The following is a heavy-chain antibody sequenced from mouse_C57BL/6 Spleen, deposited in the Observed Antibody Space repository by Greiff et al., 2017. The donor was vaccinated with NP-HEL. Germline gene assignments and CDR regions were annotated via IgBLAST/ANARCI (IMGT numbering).Heavy chain of an antibody. V-gene: IGHV5-4*01. J-gene: IGHJ4*01. D-gene: IGHD1-1*01. Sequence: EVMLVESGGGLVKPGGSLKLSCAASGFTFSSYAMSWVRQTPEKRLEWVATISDGGSYTYYPDNVKGRFTISRDNAKNNLYLQMSHLTSEDTAMYYCARDNYYGSRPYYYAVDYWGQGTSVTVSS. CDR2: ISDGGSYT. CDR3: ARDNYYGSRPYYYAVDY. CDR1: GFTFSSYA.